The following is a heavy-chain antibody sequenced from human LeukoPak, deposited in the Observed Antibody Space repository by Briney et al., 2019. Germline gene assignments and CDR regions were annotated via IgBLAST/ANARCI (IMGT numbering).Heavy chain of an antibody. D-gene: IGHD2-2*02. CDR2: IIPIFGTA. CDR1: GGTFSSYA. CDR3: ARSLRGYCSSTSCYTAFDY. J-gene: IGHJ4*02. V-gene: IGHV1-69*13. Sequence: GASVKVSCKASGGTFSSYAISWVRQAPGQGLEWMGGIIPIFGTANYAQKFQGRVTITADESTSTAYMELSSLRSEDTAVYYCARSLRGYCSSTSCYTAFDYWGQGTLVTVSS.